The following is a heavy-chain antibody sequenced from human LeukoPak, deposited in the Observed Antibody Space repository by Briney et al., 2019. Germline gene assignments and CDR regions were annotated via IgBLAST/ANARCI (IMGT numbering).Heavy chain of an antibody. CDR3: ARPYDSSGYYYDY. V-gene: IGHV1-46*01. CDR1: GYTFTSYY. CDR2: INPSGGST. D-gene: IGHD3-22*01. Sequence: GASVKVFCKASGYTFTSYYMHCVRQAPGQGLEWMGKINPSGGSTSYAQKFQGRVTMTRDTSTSTVHMELSSLRSEDTAVYYCARPYDSSGYYYDYWGQGTLVTVSS. J-gene: IGHJ4*02.